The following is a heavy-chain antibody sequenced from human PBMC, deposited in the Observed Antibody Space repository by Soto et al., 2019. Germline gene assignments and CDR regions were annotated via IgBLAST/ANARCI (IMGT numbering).Heavy chain of an antibody. CDR2: VSYDGTNQ. CDR3: ATDGATQTWRPWSFDL. D-gene: IGHD3-3*01. Sequence: QVQLVESGGGVVQPGRSLRLSCAASGFTFSNYAMHWVRQTPGKGLEWVASVSYDGTNQYYADSVKGRFPISRDNSENTLYLQMNSLRAEDTALYYCATDGATQTWRPWSFDLWGRGTLVTVSS. V-gene: IGHV3-30-3*01. CDR1: GFTFSNYA. J-gene: IGHJ2*01.